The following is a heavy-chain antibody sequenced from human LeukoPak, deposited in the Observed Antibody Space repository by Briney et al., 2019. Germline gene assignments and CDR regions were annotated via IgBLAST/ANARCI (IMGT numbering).Heavy chain of an antibody. CDR2: IYHSGST. CDR1: GGSISSGGYS. Sequence: SETLSLTCAVSGGSISSGGYSWSWIRQPPGKGLEWIGYIYHSGSTYYNPSLKSRVTISVDRSKNQFSLKLSSVTAADTAVYYCARGSSGYSYGYYFDYWGQGTLVTVSS. CDR3: ARGSSGYSYGYYFDY. J-gene: IGHJ4*02. D-gene: IGHD5-18*01. V-gene: IGHV4-30-2*01.